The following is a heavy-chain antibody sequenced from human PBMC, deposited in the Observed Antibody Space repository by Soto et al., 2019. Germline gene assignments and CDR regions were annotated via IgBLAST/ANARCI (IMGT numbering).Heavy chain of an antibody. J-gene: IGHJ4*02. CDR1: GYTLTELS. Sequence: ASVKVSCKVSGYTLTELSMHWVRQAPGKGLEWMGGFDPEDGETIYAQKFQGRVTMTEDTSTDTAYMELSSLRSEDTAVYYCARSTFRGITIFGVVLEDYFDYWGQGTLVTVSS. CDR2: FDPEDGET. D-gene: IGHD3-3*01. CDR3: ARSTFRGITIFGVVLEDYFDY. V-gene: IGHV1-24*01.